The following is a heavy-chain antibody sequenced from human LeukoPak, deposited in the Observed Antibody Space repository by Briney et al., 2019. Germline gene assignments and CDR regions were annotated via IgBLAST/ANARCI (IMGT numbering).Heavy chain of an antibody. CDR1: GFTFSSYA. J-gene: IGHJ6*04. V-gene: IGHV3-30*04. CDR3: ARGSGFYGMDV. Sequence: GGSLRLSCAASGFTFSSYAMHWVRQAPGKGLEWVAVISYDGSNKYYADSVKGRFTISGDNSKNTLYLQMNSLRAEDTAVYYCARGSGFYGMDVWGKGTTVTVSS. D-gene: IGHD3-3*01. CDR2: ISYDGSNK.